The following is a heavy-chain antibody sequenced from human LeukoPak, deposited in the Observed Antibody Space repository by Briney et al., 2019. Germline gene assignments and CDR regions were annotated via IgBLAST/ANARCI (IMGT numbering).Heavy chain of an antibody. V-gene: IGHV3-33*01. Sequence: GGSLRLSCAASGFTFSSYGLHWVRQAPGRGRVGVAVIWYDGSNKYYADSVKGRFTISRDNSKNTLYLQMNSLRAEDTAVYYCARDSLDYYDSSGYHTLDYWGQGNLVTVSS. CDR3: ARDSLDYYDSSGYHTLDY. CDR2: IWYDGSNK. CDR1: GFTFSSYG. J-gene: IGHJ4*02. D-gene: IGHD3-22*01.